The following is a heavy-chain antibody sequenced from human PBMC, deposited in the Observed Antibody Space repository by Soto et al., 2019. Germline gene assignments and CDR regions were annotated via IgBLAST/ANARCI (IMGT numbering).Heavy chain of an antibody. D-gene: IGHD1-26*01. CDR3: AREDSGRNGFDY. J-gene: IGHJ4*02. CDR2: ISYDGSNK. CDR1: GFTFSSYA. V-gene: IGHV3-30-3*01. Sequence: GGSLRLSCAASGFTFSSYAMHWVRQAPGKGLEWVAVISYDGSNKYYADSVKGRFTISRDNSKNTLYLQMNSLRAEDTAVYYCAREDSGRNGFDYWGQGTLVTVSS.